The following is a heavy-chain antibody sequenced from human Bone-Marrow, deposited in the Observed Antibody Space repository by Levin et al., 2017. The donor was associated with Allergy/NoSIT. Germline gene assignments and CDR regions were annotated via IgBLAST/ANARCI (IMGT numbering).Heavy chain of an antibody. J-gene: IGHJ6*02. D-gene: IGHD2-15*01. V-gene: IGHV3-30*04. CDR1: GFTFSSYA. CDR2: ISYDGSNK. CDR3: ARDYCSGGSCFKFYGMDV. Sequence: GGSLRLSCAASGFTFSSYAMHWVRQAPGKGLEWVAVISYDGSNKYYADSVKGRFTISRDNSKNTLYLQMNSLRAEDTAVYYCARDYCSGGSCFKFYGMDVWGQGTTVTVSS.